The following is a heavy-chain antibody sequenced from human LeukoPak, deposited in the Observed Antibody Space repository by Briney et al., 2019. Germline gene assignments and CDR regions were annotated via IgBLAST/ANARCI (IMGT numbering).Heavy chain of an antibody. Sequence: GASVKVSCKAPGYTFTGYYMHWVRQAPGQGLEWMGWINPNSGGTNYAQKFQGRVTMTRDTSISTAYMELSRLRSDDTAVYYCARDPYDSRGNPLDYWGQGTLVTVSS. CDR2: INPNSGGT. J-gene: IGHJ4*02. CDR1: GYTFTGYY. CDR3: ARDPYDSRGNPLDY. D-gene: IGHD3-22*01. V-gene: IGHV1-2*02.